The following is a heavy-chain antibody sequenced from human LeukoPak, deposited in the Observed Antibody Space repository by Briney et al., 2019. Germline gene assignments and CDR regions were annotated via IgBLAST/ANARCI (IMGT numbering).Heavy chain of an antibody. J-gene: IGHJ4*02. CDR1: GGSFSGYY. Sequence: PSETLSLTCAVYGGSFSGYYWSWIRQPPGKGLEWVGEINHSGSTNYNPSLKSRVTISVDTSKNQFSLKLSSVAAADTAVYYCARGRQLWLRRYFDYWGQGTLVTVSS. D-gene: IGHD5-18*01. CDR2: INHSGST. V-gene: IGHV4-34*01. CDR3: ARGRQLWLRRYFDY.